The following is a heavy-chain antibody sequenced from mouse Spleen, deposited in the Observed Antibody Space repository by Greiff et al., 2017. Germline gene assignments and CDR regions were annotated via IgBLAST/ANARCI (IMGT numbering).Heavy chain of an antibody. J-gene: IGHJ4*01. CDR2: ISSGGSYT. CDR1: GFTFSSYG. Sequence: EVQLVESGGDLVKPGGSLKLSCAASGFTFSSYGMSWVRQTPDKRLEWVATISSGGSYTYYPDSVKGRFTISRDNAKNTLYLQMSSLKSEDTAMYYCARHDWDYWGQGTSVTVSS. CDR3: ARHDWDY. V-gene: IGHV5-6*01. D-gene: IGHD2-13*01.